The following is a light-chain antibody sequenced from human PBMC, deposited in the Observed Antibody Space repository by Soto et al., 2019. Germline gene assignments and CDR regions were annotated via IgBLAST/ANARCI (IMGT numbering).Light chain of an antibody. CDR2: DAS. CDR1: QSISTS. Sequence: DMQMTQSPSTLSASVGDRVTITCRASQSISTSLAWYQQKPGKAPKLLIHDASSLESGVPSRFSGSGSETEFTLTISSLQPDDVATYYCQQYDSYSTFGQGTKVDIK. V-gene: IGKV1-5*01. J-gene: IGKJ1*01. CDR3: QQYDSYST.